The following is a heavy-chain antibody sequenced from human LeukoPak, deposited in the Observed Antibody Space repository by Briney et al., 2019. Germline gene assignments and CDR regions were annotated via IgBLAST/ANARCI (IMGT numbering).Heavy chain of an antibody. D-gene: IGHD3-3*01. CDR1: GGSISSYY. CDR2: IYYSGST. CDR3: ARLKRITIFGVVNTNWFDP. V-gene: IGHV4-59*08. Sequence: SETLSLTCTVSGGSISSYYWSWIRQPPGKGLEWIGYIYYSGSTNYNPSLKSRVTISVDTSKNQFSLKLSSVTAADTAVYYCARLKRITIFGVVNTNWFDPWGQGTLVTVSS. J-gene: IGHJ5*02.